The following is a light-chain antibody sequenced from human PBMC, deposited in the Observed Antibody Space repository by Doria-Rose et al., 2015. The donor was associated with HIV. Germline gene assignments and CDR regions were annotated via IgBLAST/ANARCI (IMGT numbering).Light chain of an antibody. CDR1: QSFSSTY. Sequence: TQSPGTLSLSPGERATLSCRASQSFSSTYLAWYQQKPGQAPNLLIYDGSTRATGIPDGFSASGSGTDFTLTINRLEPEDFALYYCHQYGTSWTFGQGTKVEI. J-gene: IGKJ1*01. CDR3: HQYGTSWT. CDR2: DGS. V-gene: IGKV3-20*01.